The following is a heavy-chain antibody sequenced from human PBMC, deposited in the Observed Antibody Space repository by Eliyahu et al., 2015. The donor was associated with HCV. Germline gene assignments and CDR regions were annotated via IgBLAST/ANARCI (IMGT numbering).Heavy chain of an antibody. CDR3: VPGKEGAARDHY. CDR2: ISGSGDST. CDR1: GFTFSSYA. J-gene: IGHJ4*02. V-gene: IGHV3-23*01. D-gene: IGHD1-26*01. Sequence: EVQLLESGGGLVQPGGSLXLSXXXSGFTFSSYAMXWVRQAPGKGLEWVSVISGSGDSTYYADSVKGRFTVSRDNSKNTLYLQMNSLRAEDTAIYYCVPGKEGAARDHYWGQGTLVTVSS.